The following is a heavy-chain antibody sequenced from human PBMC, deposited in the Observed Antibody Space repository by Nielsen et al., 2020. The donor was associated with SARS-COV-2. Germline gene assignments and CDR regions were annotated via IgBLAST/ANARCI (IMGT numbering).Heavy chain of an antibody. D-gene: IGHD4-17*01. CDR1: GFTFSSYE. V-gene: IGHV3-48*03. CDR3: ARWTTVTTSYWYFDL. Sequence: GESLKISCAASGFTFSSYEMNWVRQAPGKGLEWVSYISSSGDTIYYADSVKGRFTVSRDNAKNSLYLQMNSLRAEDTAVYYCARWTTVTTSYWYFDLWGRGTLVTVSS. J-gene: IGHJ2*01. CDR2: ISSSGDTI.